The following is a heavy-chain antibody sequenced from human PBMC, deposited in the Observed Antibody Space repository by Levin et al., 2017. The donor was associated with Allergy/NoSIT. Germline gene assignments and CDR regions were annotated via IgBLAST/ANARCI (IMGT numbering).Heavy chain of an antibody. J-gene: IGHJ4*02. CDR3: AIRGGSEALFDY. CDR2: ISYDGSNK. Sequence: GGSLRLSCAASGFTFSSYGMHWVRQAPGKGLEWVAVISYDGSNKYYADSVKGRFTISRDNSKNTLYLQMNSLRAEDTAVYYCAIRGGSEALFDYWGQGTLVTVSS. CDR1: GFTFSSYG. V-gene: IGHV3-30*03. D-gene: IGHD3-16*01.